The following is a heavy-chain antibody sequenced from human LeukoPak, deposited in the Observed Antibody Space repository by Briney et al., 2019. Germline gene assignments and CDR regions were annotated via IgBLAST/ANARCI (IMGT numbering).Heavy chain of an antibody. CDR3: ARDSLIVGATTY. CDR2: ISAYNGNT. V-gene: IGHV1-18*01. D-gene: IGHD1-26*01. CDR1: GYTFTSYG. J-gene: IGHJ4*02. Sequence: ASVKVSCKASGYTFTSYGISWVRQAPGQGLEWMGWISAYNGNTNYAQKLQGRVTMTTDTSTSTAYMELRSLRSEDTAVYYCARDSLIVGATTYWGQGTLVTVSS.